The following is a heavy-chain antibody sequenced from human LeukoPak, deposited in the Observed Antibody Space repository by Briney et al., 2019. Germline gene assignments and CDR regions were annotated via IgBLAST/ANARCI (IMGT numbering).Heavy chain of an antibody. CDR2: ISSSGSTI. V-gene: IGHV3-11*04. D-gene: IGHD3-9*01. CDR3: ARVRYFDWLNNWFDP. Sequence: GGSLRLSCAASGFTFSDYYMSWIRQAPGKGLEWVSYISSSGSTIYYADSVKGRFTISRDNAKNSLYLQMNSLRADDTAVYYCARVRYFDWLNNWFDPWGQRALVTVSS. J-gene: IGHJ5*02. CDR1: GFTFSDYY.